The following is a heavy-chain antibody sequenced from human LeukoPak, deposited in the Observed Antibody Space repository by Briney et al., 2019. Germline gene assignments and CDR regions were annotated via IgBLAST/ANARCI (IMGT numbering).Heavy chain of an antibody. CDR1: GFTFSSYS. V-gene: IGHV3-48*02. Sequence: GGSLRLSCTASGFTFSSYSMNWVRQAPGKGLEWVTYISGSSRTIYYADSVKGRFTISRDNAKNSLYLQLNSLRDEDTAAYYCAGDPHTSMVGGFYFDYWGQGALVTVSS. CDR3: AGDPHTSMVGGFYFDY. D-gene: IGHD3-10*01. CDR2: ISGSSRTI. J-gene: IGHJ4*02.